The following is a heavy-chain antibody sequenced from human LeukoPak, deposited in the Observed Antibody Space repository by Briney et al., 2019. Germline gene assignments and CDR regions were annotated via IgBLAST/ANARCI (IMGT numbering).Heavy chain of an antibody. CDR3: ARESYGEEDN. V-gene: IGHV1-46*02. CDR2: INPSGGST. D-gene: IGHD4-17*01. CDR1: GYTFNSYY. Sequence: GASVKVSCKASGYTFNSYYMHWVRQAPGQGLEWMGIINPSGGSTSYAQKSQGRVTMTRDTSTSTVYMEPSSLRSEDTAVYYCARESYGEEDNWGQGTLVTVSS. J-gene: IGHJ4*02.